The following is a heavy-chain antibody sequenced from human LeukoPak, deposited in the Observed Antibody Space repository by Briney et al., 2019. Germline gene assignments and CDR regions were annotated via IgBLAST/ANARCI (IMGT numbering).Heavy chain of an antibody. CDR2: ISSSSSYI. V-gene: IGHV3-21*01. CDR1: GFTFSSYS. J-gene: IGHJ3*02. D-gene: IGHD2-2*01. CDR3: ARDPGSSRGNDAFDI. Sequence: GGSLRLSCAASGFTFSSYSMNWVRQAPGKGLEWFSSISSSSSYIYYADSVKGRFTISRDNPKNSLYLQMNSLRAEDTAVYYCARDPGSSRGNDAFDIWGQGTMVTVSS.